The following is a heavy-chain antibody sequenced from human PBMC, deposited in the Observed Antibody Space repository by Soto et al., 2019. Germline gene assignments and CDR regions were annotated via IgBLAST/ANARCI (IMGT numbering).Heavy chain of an antibody. CDR2: IYYSGST. V-gene: IGHV4-31*03. J-gene: IGHJ4*02. CDR1: GGSISSGGYY. D-gene: IGHD2-21*02. CDR3: ARQAYCGGDCYYNY. Sequence: LSLTCTVSGGSISSGGYYWSWIRQHPGKGLEWIGYIYYSGSTYYNPSLKSRVTISVDTSKNQFSLKLSSVTAADTAVYYCARQAYCGGDCYYNYWGQGTLVTVSS.